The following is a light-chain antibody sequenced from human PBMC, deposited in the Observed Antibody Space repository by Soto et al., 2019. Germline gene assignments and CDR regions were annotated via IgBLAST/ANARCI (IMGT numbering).Light chain of an antibody. CDR1: QSLVHSDGNTY. CDR2: QVS. Sequence: VLTQTPLSSPATLGQPASISCRSSQSLVHSDGNTYLSWLQQRPGQPPRLLIYQVSNRFSGVPDRCSGSGAGTDFTLKINRVEAEDVGIYCCMPETHFPRTFGQGTKVEIK. V-gene: IGKV2-24*01. J-gene: IGKJ1*01. CDR3: MPETHFPRT.